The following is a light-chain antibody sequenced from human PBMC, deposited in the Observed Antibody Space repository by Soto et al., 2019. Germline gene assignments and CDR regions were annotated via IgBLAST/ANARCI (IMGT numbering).Light chain of an antibody. Sequence: QSALTQPASVSGSPGQSITISCTGTSSDVGGYKYVSWYQQNPGKAPKLMIYEVSNRPSGVSNRFSGSKSGNTASLTISGLQAEDEADYYCSSYTSSSTPDVFGTGTKLTVL. CDR2: EVS. V-gene: IGLV2-14*01. CDR3: SSYTSSSTPDV. CDR1: SSDVGGYKY. J-gene: IGLJ1*01.